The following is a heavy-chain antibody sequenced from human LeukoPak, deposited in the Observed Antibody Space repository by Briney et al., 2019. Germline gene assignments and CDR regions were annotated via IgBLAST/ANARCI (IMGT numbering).Heavy chain of an antibody. CDR1: GGSFSGYY. CDR3: ARVRGSGWYYYYYMDV. J-gene: IGHJ6*03. V-gene: IGHV4-34*01. CDR2: INHSGST. D-gene: IGHD6-19*01. Sequence: SETLSLTCAVYGGSFSGYYWSWIRQPPGKGLEWIGEINHSGSTNYNPSLKSRVTISVDTSKNQFSLKLSSVTAADTAVYYCARVRGSGWYYYYYMDVWGKGTTVTVSS.